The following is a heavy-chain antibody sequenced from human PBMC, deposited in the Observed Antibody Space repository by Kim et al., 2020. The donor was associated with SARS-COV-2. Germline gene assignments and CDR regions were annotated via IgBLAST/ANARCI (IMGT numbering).Heavy chain of an antibody. CDR1: GGSISSSSYY. CDR3: ARQGRVVVAATHY. D-gene: IGHD2-15*01. Sequence: SETLSLTCTVSGGSISSSSYYWGWIRQPPGKGLEWIGSIYYSGSTYYNPSLKSRVTISVDTSKNQFSLKLSSVTAADTAVYYCARQGRVVVAATHYWGQGTLVTVSS. V-gene: IGHV4-39*01. CDR2: IYYSGST. J-gene: IGHJ4*02.